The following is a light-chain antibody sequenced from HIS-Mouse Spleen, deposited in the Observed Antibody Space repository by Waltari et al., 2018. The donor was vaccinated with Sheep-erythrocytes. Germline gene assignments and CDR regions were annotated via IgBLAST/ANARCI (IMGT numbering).Light chain of an antibody. V-gene: IGLV3-10*01. CDR3: YSTDSSGNHWV. Sequence: SYELTQPPSVSVSPGQTARIPFSGDALPTKFAYWDQQKSGQAPVLVIYEDSKRPSGIPERFSGSSSGTMATLTISGAQVEDDADYYCYSTDSSGNHWVFGGGTKLTVL. J-gene: IGLJ3*02. CDR1: ALPTKF. CDR2: EDS.